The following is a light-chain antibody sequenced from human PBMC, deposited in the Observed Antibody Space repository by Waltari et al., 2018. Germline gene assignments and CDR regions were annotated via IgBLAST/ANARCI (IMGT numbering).Light chain of an antibody. CDR3: QQYNNWPTSYT. CDR2: GAS. V-gene: IGKV3-15*01. J-gene: IGKJ2*01. Sequence: EILMTQSPASLSVSPGQSATLYCRASQRLNTNLASYHQKPGQAPRLLVYGASTRATGVPARFSGSGSGTEFTLTISSLQSEDAGVYYCQQYNNWPTSYTFGQGTKLEIK. CDR1: QRLNTN.